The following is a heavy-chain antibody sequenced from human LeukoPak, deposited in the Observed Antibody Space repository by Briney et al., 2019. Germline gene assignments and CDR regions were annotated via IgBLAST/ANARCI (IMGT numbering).Heavy chain of an antibody. V-gene: IGHV1-69*01. Sequence: AASVKVSCKASGGTFSSYAISWVRQAPGQGLEWMGGIIPIFGTANYAQKFQGRVTITADESTSTAYMELSSLRSEDTAVYYCARSGGGTQWTDYGGNSAYYYFDYWGQGTLVTVSS. J-gene: IGHJ4*02. D-gene: IGHD4-23*01. CDR2: IIPIFGTA. CDR1: GGTFSSYA. CDR3: ARSGGGTQWTDYGGNSAYYYFDY.